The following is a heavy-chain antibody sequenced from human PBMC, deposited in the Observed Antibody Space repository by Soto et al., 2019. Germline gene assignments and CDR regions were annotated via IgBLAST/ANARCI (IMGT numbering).Heavy chain of an antibody. CDR1: GGSISSYY. CDR3: ARVEERVAMPSGY. CDR2: IYYSGST. Sequence: QVQLQESGPGLVKTSETLSLTCTVSGGSISSYYWSWIRQPPGKGLEWIGYIYYSGSTNYNPSLKSRFTRSVDTSKNQFALKLSSVTAADTAVYYCARVEERVAMPSGYWCQRTLVTVSS. V-gene: IGHV4-59*01. D-gene: IGHD2-2*01. J-gene: IGHJ4*02.